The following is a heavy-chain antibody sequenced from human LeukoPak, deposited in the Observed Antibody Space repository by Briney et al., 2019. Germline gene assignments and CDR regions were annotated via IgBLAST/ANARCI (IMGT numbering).Heavy chain of an antibody. CDR1: GFPFSDYF. Sequence: GGSLRLSCAVSGFPFSDYFMTRIRQAPGKGLEWVSYISGSGSNKYYADSVRGRFTISRDNAKNSLYLQMNSLRVEDTAVYYCATSQSSVAGIVADWGQGTLVTVSS. CDR3: ATSQSSVAGIVAD. D-gene: IGHD6-19*01. V-gene: IGHV3-11*04. J-gene: IGHJ4*02. CDR2: ISGSGSNK.